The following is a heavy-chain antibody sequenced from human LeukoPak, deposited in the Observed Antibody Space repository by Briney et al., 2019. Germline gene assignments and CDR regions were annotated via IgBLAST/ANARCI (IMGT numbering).Heavy chain of an antibody. CDR2: ISSSGSTI. D-gene: IGHD3-9*01. Sequence: GGSLRLSCAASGFTFSSYEMNWARQAPGKGLEWVSYISSSGSTIYYADSVKGRFTISRDNSKNTLYLQMNSLRAEDTAVYYCAKSMDVLTGYLWSLDYWGQGTLVTVSS. CDR1: GFTFSSYE. V-gene: IGHV3-48*03. J-gene: IGHJ4*02. CDR3: AKSMDVLTGYLWSLDY.